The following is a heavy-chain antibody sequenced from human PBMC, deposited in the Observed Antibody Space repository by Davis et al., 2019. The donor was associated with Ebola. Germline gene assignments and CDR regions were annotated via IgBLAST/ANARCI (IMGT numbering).Heavy chain of an antibody. D-gene: IGHD1-26*01. CDR2: IRSKANSYAT. V-gene: IGHV3-73*01. J-gene: IGHJ5*02. CDR3: AREWVVRWFDP. CDR1: GFTFSGSA. Sequence: GESLKISCAASGFTFSGSAMHWVRQASGKGLEWVGRIRSKANSYATAYAASVKGRFTISRDDSKNTAYLQMNSLRAEDTAVYYCAREWVVRWFDPWGQGTLVTVSS.